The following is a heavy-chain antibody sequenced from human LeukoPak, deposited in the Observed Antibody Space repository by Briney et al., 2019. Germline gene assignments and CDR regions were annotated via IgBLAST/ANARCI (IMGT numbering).Heavy chain of an antibody. CDR3: ARGGYYLDY. V-gene: IGHV3-30*19. J-gene: IGHJ4*02. CDR2: ISYDGSNK. D-gene: IGHD6-13*01. CDR1: GLTFSSYG. Sequence: GGSRRLSCAASGLTFSSYGMHWVRQAPGKGLEWVAVISYDGSNKYYADSVKGRFTISRDNSKNTLYLQMNSLRAEDTAVYCCARGGYYLDYWGQGTLVTVSS.